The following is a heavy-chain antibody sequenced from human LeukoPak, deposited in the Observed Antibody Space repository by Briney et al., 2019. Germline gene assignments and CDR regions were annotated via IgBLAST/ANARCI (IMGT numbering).Heavy chain of an antibody. D-gene: IGHD1-26*01. CDR3: ARAEVIVGTTGFDY. CDR1: GYTFISYY. V-gene: IGHV1-46*01. CDR2: INPSGGST. J-gene: IGHJ4*02. Sequence: ASVKVSCKASGYTFISYYMHWVRQAPGQGLEWMGIINPSGGSTNYAQKFQGRVTMTGDTSTSTVYMELSSLRSEDTAVYYCARAEVIVGTTGFDYWGQGTLVTVSS.